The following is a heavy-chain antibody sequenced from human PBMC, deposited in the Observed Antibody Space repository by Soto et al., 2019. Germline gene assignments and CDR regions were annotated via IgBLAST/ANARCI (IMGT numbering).Heavy chain of an antibody. V-gene: IGHV4-30-4*01. Sequence: PWETLSLTCTVSGGSISSGDFYWSWIRQPPGRGLEWIGYISYSGSTYYNTSLKSRVTISVDTSKNQFSLKLNSVTAADTAVYYCARGGPTGGSYKHNWFDPWGQGNLGTVSS. CDR1: GGSISSGDFY. CDR2: ISYSGST. J-gene: IGHJ5*02. CDR3: ARGGPTGGSYKHNWFDP. D-gene: IGHD2-15*01.